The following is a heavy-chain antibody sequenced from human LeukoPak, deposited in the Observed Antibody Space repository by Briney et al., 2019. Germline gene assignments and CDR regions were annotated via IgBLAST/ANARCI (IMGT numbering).Heavy chain of an antibody. CDR2: IFYSGST. CDR3: ARRKNYGGRDAFDI. D-gene: IGHD4-23*01. V-gene: IGHV4-39*01. CDR1: GGSIRSSSDY. J-gene: IGHJ3*02. Sequence: SETLSLTCTVSGGSIRSSSDYWGWVRQPPGKGLEWIGSIFYSGSTSYNPSLKSRVTISVDTSKNQFSLEVRSVTAADTAVYFCARRKNYGGRDAFDIWGQGTMVTVSS.